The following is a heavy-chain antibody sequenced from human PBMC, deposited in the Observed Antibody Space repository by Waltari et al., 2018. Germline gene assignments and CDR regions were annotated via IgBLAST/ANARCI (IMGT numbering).Heavy chain of an antibody. CDR3: ARNNLQFFEWLSNDAFDI. D-gene: IGHD3-3*01. J-gene: IGHJ3*02. CDR2: IDTNTGNP. Sequence: QVQLVQSGSELKKPGASVKVSCRASGYTFTNYAMNWVRQAPGQGLEWMGWIDTNTGNPTYARGFTGRFVFSLDTSVSTAFLQISSLKAEDTAVYYCARNNLQFFEWLSNDAFDIWGQGTMVTVSS. CDR1: GYTFTNYA. V-gene: IGHV7-4-1*02.